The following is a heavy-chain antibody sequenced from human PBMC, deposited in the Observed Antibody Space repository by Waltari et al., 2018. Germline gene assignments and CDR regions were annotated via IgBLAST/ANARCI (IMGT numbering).Heavy chain of an antibody. D-gene: IGHD4-17*01. CDR1: GGTFSSYT. Sequence: QVQLVQSGAEVKKPGSSVKVSCKASGGTFSSYTISWVRQAPGQGLEWMGSIIPILGIANYAQKFQGRVTITADKATSTAYMELSSLRSEDTAVYYCARASDDYGDYRGWFDPWGQGTLVTVSS. V-gene: IGHV1-69*02. CDR3: ARASDDYGDYRGWFDP. CDR2: IIPILGIA. J-gene: IGHJ5*02.